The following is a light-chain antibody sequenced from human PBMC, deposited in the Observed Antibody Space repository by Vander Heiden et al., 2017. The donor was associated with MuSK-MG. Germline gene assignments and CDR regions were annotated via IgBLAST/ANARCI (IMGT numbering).Light chain of an antibody. CDR3: WQRSSLPFT. V-gene: IGKV6-21*01. CDR1: QCIGSS. CDR2: YAS. Sequence: ESVLTQSPDFQSVTPKEKVTITCWASQCIGSSLHWYHQKPDQTAKLLLRYASQSFSGVLSRFSGSRSSTAVTLTIISREAQDAAASYCWQRSSLPFTFGGGTKVEIK. J-gene: IGKJ4*01.